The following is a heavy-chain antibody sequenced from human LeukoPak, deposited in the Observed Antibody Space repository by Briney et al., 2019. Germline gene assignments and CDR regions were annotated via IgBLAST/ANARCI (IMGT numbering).Heavy chain of an antibody. V-gene: IGHV3-21*01. D-gene: IGHD5-18*01. J-gene: IGHJ5*02. Sequence: GRSLSLSCAVSGFTFSSYSMNWVRQAPGKGREWVSSISTSSSYIYYADSVKGRFTISRDNAKNSLYLQMNSLRAEDTAVYYCARGPVGTYSYGLSWFDPWGQGTLVTVSS. CDR1: GFTFSSYS. CDR2: ISTSSSYI. CDR3: ARGPVGTYSYGLSWFDP.